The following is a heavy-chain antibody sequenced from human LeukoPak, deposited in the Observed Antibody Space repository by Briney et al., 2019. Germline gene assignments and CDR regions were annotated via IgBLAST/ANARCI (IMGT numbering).Heavy chain of an antibody. Sequence: GGSPRLSCAASGFTFTKYWMTWVRQAPGKGLEWVGNIKQDGSDKNYMDSVKGRFTISRDNSKNTLYLQMNSLRAEDTAVYYCAKSSGYGWGQGTMITVSS. CDR3: AKSSGYG. V-gene: IGHV3-7*01. CDR1: GFTFTKYW. J-gene: IGHJ3*01. D-gene: IGHD5-12*01. CDR2: IKQDGSDK.